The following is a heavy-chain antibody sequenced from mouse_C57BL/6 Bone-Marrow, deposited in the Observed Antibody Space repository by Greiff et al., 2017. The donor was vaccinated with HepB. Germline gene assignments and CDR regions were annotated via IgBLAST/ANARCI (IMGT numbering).Heavy chain of an antibody. CDR2: IWRGGST. CDR3: AKSNWAYYFYY. D-gene: IGHD4-1*01. J-gene: IGHJ2*01. V-gene: IGHV2-5*01. Sequence: VQLQQSGPGLVQPSQSLSITCTVSGFSLTSYGVHWVRQSPGKGLEWLGVIWRGGSTAYHAAFMSRLSITKYNSKSQVFFKMNSLQADDTAIYYCAKSNWAYYFYYWGQGTTLTVSS. CDR1: GFSLTSYG.